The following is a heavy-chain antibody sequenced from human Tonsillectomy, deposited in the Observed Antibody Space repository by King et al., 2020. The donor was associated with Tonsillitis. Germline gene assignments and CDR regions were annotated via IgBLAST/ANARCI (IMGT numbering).Heavy chain of an antibody. J-gene: IGHJ1*01. CDR1: GFTLANYW. CDR3: ARGTTSSWRFGSYFQH. V-gene: IGHV3-7*03. CDR2: XXQXGNXM. Sequence: QLVQSGGGLVQPGGSLRLSCAASGFTLANYWMSWVRQAPGKGLEWVANXXQXGNXMYYVDSVKGRFNISRDNAKNSLFLQMNXLRAEDTAVYYCARGTTSSWRFGSYFQHWGQGTLVTVSP. D-gene: IGHD6-13*01.